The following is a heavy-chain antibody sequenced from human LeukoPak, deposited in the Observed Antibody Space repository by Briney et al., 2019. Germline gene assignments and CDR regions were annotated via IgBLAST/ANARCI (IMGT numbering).Heavy chain of an antibody. Sequence: PGGSLRLSCAASGFTFSDYYMSWIRQAPGKGLEWVSYISSSSSYTNYADSVKGRFTISRDNAKNSLYLQMNSLRAEDTAVYYCARLDEDWGSNYWGQGTLVTVSS. CDR3: ARLDEDWGSNY. V-gene: IGHV3-11*03. J-gene: IGHJ4*02. CDR1: GFTFSDYY. D-gene: IGHD7-27*01. CDR2: ISSSSSYT.